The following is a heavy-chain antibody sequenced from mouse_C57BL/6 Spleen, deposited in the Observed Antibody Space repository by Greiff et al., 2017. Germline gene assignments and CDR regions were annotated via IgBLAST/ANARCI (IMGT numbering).Heavy chain of an antibody. V-gene: IGHV1-54*01. CDR3: ARESYGRGHFDV. J-gene: IGHJ1*03. D-gene: IGHD1-1*01. Sequence: QVQLKQSGAELVRPGTSVKVSCKASGYAFTNYLIEWVKQRPGQGLEWIGVINPGSGGTNYNEKFKGKATLTADKSSSTAYMQLSSLTSEDSAVYFCARESYGRGHFDVWGTGTTVTVSS. CDR1: GYAFTNYL. CDR2: INPGSGGT.